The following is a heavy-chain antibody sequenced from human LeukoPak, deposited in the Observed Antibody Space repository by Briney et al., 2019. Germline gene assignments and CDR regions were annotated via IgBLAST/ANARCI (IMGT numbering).Heavy chain of an antibody. Sequence: GASVKVSCKASGYTFTSYGISWVRQAPGQGLEWMGWISAYNGNTNYAQKLQGRVTTTEDTSTDTAYMELSSLRSEDTAVYYCATGETYYYDSSGYHPFRNWGQGTLVTVSS. CDR1: GYTFTSYG. D-gene: IGHD3-22*01. J-gene: IGHJ1*01. V-gene: IGHV1-18*01. CDR2: ISAYNGNT. CDR3: ATGETYYYDSSGYHPFRN.